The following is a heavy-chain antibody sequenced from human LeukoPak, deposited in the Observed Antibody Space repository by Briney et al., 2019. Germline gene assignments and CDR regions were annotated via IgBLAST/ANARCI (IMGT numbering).Heavy chain of an antibody. J-gene: IGHJ4*02. Sequence: GGSLRLSCAASGFTFSDYYMSWIRQAPGKGLEWVSYISSSGSTIYYADSVKGRFTISRDNAKNSLYLQMNSLRAEDTAVYYCARDPPRAAWVFDYWGQGTLVSVSS. V-gene: IGHV3-11*01. CDR1: GFTFSDYY. D-gene: IGHD6-25*01. CDR2: ISSSGSTI. CDR3: ARDPPRAAWVFDY.